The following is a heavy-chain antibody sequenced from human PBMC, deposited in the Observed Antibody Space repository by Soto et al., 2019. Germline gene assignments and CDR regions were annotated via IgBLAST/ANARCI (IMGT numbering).Heavy chain of an antibody. Sequence: HPGGSXRLSCAASGFTFSSYAMSWVRQAPGKGLEWVSAISGSGGSTYYADSVKGRFTISRDNSKNTLYLQMNSLRAEDTAVYYCAKGSQTPYCSSTSCPLTKDYGDYDYFDYWGQGTLVTVSS. CDR3: AKGSQTPYCSSTSCPLTKDYGDYDYFDY. CDR1: GFTFSSYA. V-gene: IGHV3-23*01. D-gene: IGHD2-2*01. J-gene: IGHJ4*02. CDR2: ISGSGGST.